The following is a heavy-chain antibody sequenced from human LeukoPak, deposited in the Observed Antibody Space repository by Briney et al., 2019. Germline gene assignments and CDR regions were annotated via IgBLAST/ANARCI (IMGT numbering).Heavy chain of an antibody. D-gene: IGHD5-24*01. V-gene: IGHV3-7*01. CDR1: GFTFSHYW. Sequence: GGSLRLSCAASGFTFSHYWMTWVRQAPEKGLEWVANINQDGRATFYGASVKGRFTISRDNAENSLYLQMSSLRAEDTAVYFCARDVGYNRSDQWGQGTLVTVSS. CDR2: INQDGRAT. CDR3: ARDVGYNRSDQ. J-gene: IGHJ4*02.